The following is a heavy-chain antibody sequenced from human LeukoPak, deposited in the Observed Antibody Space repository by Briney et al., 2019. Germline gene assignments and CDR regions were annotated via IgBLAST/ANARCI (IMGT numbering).Heavy chain of an antibody. J-gene: IGHJ4*02. CDR2: ISSSGSTI. CDR3: ARDTYDSSGYYPY. Sequence: PGGSLRLSCAASGFTFSSYEMNWVRQAPGKGLEWVSYISSSGSTIYYADSVKGRFTISRDNAKNSLYLQMNSLRAEDTAVYYCARDTYDSSGYYPYWGQGTLVTVSS. D-gene: IGHD3-22*01. CDR1: GFTFSSYE. V-gene: IGHV3-48*03.